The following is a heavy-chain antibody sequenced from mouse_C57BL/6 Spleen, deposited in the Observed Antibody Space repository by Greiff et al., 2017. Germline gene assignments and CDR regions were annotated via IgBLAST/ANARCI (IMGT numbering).Heavy chain of an antibody. Sequence: VQLQQSGAELVRPGTSVKVSCKASGYAFTNYLMEWVKQRPGQGLEWIGVINPGSGGTNYNEKFKGKATLTEDKSSSTVYMQLSSLTSEDSAVYFCARSRYWGKGTMVTVSA. V-gene: IGHV1-54*01. J-gene: IGHJ3*01. CDR2: INPGSGGT. CDR3: ARSRY. CDR1: GYAFTNYL.